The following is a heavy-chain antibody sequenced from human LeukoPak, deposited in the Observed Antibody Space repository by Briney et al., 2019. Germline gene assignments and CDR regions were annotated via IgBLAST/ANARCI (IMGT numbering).Heavy chain of an antibody. J-gene: IGHJ3*02. CDR1: GGSISSGGYY. D-gene: IGHD1-1*01. V-gene: IGHV4-61*02. Sequence: SQTLSLTCTVSGGSISSGGYYWTWIRQPAGKGLEWIGRIYTSDNTIYNPSLRSRVTMSVDTSKNQFSLKLSSVTAADTAVYYCARPGRLEDAFDIWGQGTMVTVSS. CDR2: IYTSDNT. CDR3: ARPGRLEDAFDI.